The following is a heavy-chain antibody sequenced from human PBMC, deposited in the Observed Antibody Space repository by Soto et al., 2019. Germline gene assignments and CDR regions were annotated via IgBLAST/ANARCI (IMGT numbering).Heavy chain of an antibody. CDR3: AREAPAHYDFWSGYYFRSPYYGMDV. V-gene: IGHV3-48*03. CDR2: ISSSGSTI. CDR1: GFTFSSYE. D-gene: IGHD3-3*01. J-gene: IGHJ6*02. Sequence: GGSLRLSCAASGFTFSSYEMNWVRQAPGKGLEWVSYISSSGSTIYYADSVKGRFTISRDNAKNSLYLQMNSLRAEDTAVYYCAREAPAHYDFWSGYYFRSPYYGMDVWGQGTTVTVSS.